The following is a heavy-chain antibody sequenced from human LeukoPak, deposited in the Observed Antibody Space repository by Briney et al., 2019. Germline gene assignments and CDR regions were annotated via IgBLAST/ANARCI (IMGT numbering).Heavy chain of an antibody. Sequence: PGGSLRLSCAGSGFTFSRNWMNWVRQAPGKGLEWVANIKQDGSEKYYVDSVKGRFTISRDNAKNSLHLQMNSLRVEDTAVYYCAGGVGWLADIWGQGTLVTVSS. CDR3: AGGVGWLADI. J-gene: IGHJ4*02. CDR2: IKQDGSEK. D-gene: IGHD6-19*01. CDR1: GFTFSRNW. V-gene: IGHV3-7*01.